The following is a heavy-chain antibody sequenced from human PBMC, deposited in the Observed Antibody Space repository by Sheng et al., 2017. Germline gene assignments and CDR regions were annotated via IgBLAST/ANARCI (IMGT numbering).Heavy chain of an antibody. V-gene: IGHV3-30*02. D-gene: IGHD3-10*01. CDR1: GFTFSSYG. J-gene: IGHJ4*02. Sequence: QVQLVESGGGVVQPGGSLRLSCAASGFTFSSYGMHWVRQAPGKGLEWVAFIRYDGSNKYYADSVKGRFTISRDNSKNTLYLQMNSLRAEDTAVYYCAKGGGSGTNIILGSDYFDYWGQGT. CDR3: AKGGGSGTNIILGSDYFDY. CDR2: IRYDGSNK.